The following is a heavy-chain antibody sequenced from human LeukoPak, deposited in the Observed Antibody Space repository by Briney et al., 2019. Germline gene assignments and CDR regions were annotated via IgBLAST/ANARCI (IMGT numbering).Heavy chain of an antibody. D-gene: IGHD3-3*01. CDR3: ARATDYDFWSGPGGY. Sequence: QSGGSLRLSCAASGFTFSSYGMHWARQAPGKGLEWVAVIWYDGSNKYYADSVKGRFTISRDNSKNTLYLQMNSLRAEDTAVYYCARATDYDFWSGPGGYWGQGTLVTVSS. V-gene: IGHV3-33*01. CDR1: GFTFSSYG. CDR2: IWYDGSNK. J-gene: IGHJ4*02.